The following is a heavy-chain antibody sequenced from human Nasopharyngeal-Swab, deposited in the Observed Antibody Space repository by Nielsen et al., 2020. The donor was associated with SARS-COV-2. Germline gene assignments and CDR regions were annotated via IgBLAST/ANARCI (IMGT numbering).Heavy chain of an antibody. D-gene: IGHD4/OR15-4a*01. J-gene: IGHJ6*03. CDR3: ARGRDGATSYSNYHMDV. CDR2: INPTGET. Sequence: WMRQCQGKGLEWIGQINPTGETNYNPSLGSRVSISLDSSRRQLSLKLSSVTPADTAVYFCARGRDGATSYSNYHMDVWGKGSAVTVSS. V-gene: IGHV4-34*01.